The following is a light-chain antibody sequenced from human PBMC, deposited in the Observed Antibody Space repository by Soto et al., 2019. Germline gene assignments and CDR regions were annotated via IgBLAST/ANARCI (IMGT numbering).Light chain of an antibody. CDR1: QGISNY. V-gene: IGKV1-27*01. CDR3: QKDNGAPD. Sequence: DIQMTQSPSSLSASVGDRVTITCRASQGISNYLAWYQQRPGKVPKLLIYAASVLQSGVSSRFSGSGSGTDFTLTISSLQPEDVATYYCQKDNGAPDFGPGTKVDIK. J-gene: IGKJ3*01. CDR2: AAS.